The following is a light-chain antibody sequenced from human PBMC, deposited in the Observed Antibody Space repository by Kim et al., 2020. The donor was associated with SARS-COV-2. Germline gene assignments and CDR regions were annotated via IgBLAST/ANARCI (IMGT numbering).Light chain of an antibody. V-gene: IGLV2-14*03. CDR3: SSYTNNRRV. CDR2: DVS. CDR1: SSDVGGYNY. Sequence: QSALTQPASVSGSPGQSITISCTGTSSDVGGYNYVSWYQQHPGKAPKLMIYDVSNRPSGVSNCFSGSKSGNTASLTISGLQAEDEADYYCSSYTNNRRVFGGGTQLTVL. J-gene: IGLJ3*02.